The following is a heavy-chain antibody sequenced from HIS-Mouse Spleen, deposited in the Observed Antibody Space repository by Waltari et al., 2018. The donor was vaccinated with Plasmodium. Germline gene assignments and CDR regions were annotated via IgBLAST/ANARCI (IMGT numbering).Heavy chain of an antibody. CDR3: ARDLDYGSGSYYKALDY. J-gene: IGHJ4*02. V-gene: IGHV3-74*01. CDR2: INSDGSST. CDR1: GFPFRSYW. D-gene: IGHD3-10*01. Sequence: EVQLVESGGGLVQPGGSLRLSCAASGFPFRSYWMHWVRQPPGKGLVWVSRINSDGSSTSYADSVKGRFTISRDNAKNTLYLQMNSLRAEDTAVYYCARDLDYGSGSYYKALDYWGQGTLVTVSS.